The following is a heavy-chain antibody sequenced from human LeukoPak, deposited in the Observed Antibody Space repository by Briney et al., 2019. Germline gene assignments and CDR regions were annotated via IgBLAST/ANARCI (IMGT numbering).Heavy chain of an antibody. D-gene: IGHD5-18*01. CDR2: INPNSGGT. J-gene: IGHJ4*02. CDR1: GYTFTSYG. CDR3: ARDYRRGYSYGSSHFDY. Sequence: ASVKVSCKASGYTFTSYGISWVRQAPGQGLEWMGWINPNSGGTNYAQKFQGRVTMTRDTSISTAYMELSRLRSDDTAVYYCARDYRRGYSYGSSHFDYWGQGTLVTVSS. V-gene: IGHV1-2*02.